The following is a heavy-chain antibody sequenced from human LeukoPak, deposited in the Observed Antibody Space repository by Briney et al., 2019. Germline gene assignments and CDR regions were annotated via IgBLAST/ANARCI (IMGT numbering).Heavy chain of an antibody. J-gene: IGHJ4*02. D-gene: IGHD3-3*01. V-gene: IGHV1-2*02. CDR2: INPYSGGT. CDR3: AGVESAREWVYGY. CDR1: GYTFTGYC. Sequence: ASVKVSCKASGYTFTGYCMHWVRHGPGQGLELMGWINPYSGGTNYAQHSLGSVTMTSDASISTDYMEMSRPRSAATAVYYCAGVESAREWVYGYWGQGTLVTVHS.